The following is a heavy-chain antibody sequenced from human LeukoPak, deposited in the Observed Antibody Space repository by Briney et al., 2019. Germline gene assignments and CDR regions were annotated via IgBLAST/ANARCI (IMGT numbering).Heavy chain of an antibody. Sequence: SETLSLTCTVSGGSISSYYWSWIRQPPGKGLEWIGYIYYSGSTNYNPPLKSRVTTSVDTSKNQFSLKLSSVTAAHTAVYYCARVALDIVVVVAATPEWYFDLWGRGTLVTVSS. CDR2: IYYSGST. D-gene: IGHD2-15*01. CDR3: ARVALDIVVVVAATPEWYFDL. J-gene: IGHJ2*01. CDR1: GGSISSYY. V-gene: IGHV4-59*01.